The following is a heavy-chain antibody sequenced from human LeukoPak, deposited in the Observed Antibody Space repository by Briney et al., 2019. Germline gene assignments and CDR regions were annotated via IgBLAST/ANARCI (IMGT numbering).Heavy chain of an antibody. Sequence: GASVTVSCTASGYTFIGYYMHWVRQAPGQGLEWMGWINPNSGGTNYAQKFQGRVTMTRDTSISTAYMELSRLRSDDTAVYYCARVSHSSGWYEGYYFDYWGQGTLVTVSS. D-gene: IGHD6-19*01. CDR1: GYTFIGYY. CDR3: ARVSHSSGWYEGYYFDY. CDR2: INPNSGGT. J-gene: IGHJ4*02. V-gene: IGHV1-2*02.